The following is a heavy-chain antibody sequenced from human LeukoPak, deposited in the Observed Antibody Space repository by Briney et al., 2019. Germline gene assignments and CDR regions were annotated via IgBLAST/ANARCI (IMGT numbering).Heavy chain of an antibody. V-gene: IGHV3-53*05. Sequence: GGSLRLSCAASGFTVSSNYMNWVRQAPGKGLECVSSIYGGGTTYYIESVKGRFTISRDNSKNTVYLQMSSLRAEDTAMYYCTRDVSTFYDFWNGHPGSLDVWGQGTMVTVSS. D-gene: IGHD3-3*01. CDR2: IYGGGTT. J-gene: IGHJ3*01. CDR3: TRDVSTFYDFWNGHPGSLDV. CDR1: GFTVSSNY.